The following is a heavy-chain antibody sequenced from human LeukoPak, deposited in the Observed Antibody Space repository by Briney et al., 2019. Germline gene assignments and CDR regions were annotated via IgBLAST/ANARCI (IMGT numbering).Heavy chain of an antibody. V-gene: IGHV3-23*01. Sequence: PGGSLRLSCATSGFSFSSYAMSWVRQAPGKGLEWVSAMSSSDDGRYYAASVRGRFTISRDTSRSTLYLQMNSLRAEDTAVYYCARERVGATVLDPWGQGTLVTVSS. CDR2: MSSSDDGR. CDR3: ARERVGATVLDP. J-gene: IGHJ5*02. CDR1: GFSFSSYA. D-gene: IGHD1-26*01.